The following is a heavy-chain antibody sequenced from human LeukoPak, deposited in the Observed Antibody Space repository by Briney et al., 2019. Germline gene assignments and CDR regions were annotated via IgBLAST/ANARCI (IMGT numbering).Heavy chain of an antibody. V-gene: IGHV4-30-4*07. CDR1: GGSISSGGYS. Sequence: SETLSLTCAVSGGSISSGGYSWSWIRQPPGKGLEWIGYIYYSGSTYYNPSLKSRVTISVDTSKNQFSLKLSSVTAADTAVYFCARGPYSYDSSGAFDIWGQGTMVAVSS. CDR2: IYYSGST. CDR3: ARGPYSYDSSGAFDI. J-gene: IGHJ3*02. D-gene: IGHD3-22*01.